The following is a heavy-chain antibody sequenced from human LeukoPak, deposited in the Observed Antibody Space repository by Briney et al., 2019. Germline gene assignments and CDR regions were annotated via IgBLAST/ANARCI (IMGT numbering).Heavy chain of an antibody. Sequence: GASVKVSCKASGYTFTSYGISWVRQAPGQGLEWMGWISAYNGNTNYAQKLQGRVTMTTDTSTSTAYMELRSLRSDDTAVYYCARVYDSSGYYYRGFDYWGQGTLVTVSS. J-gene: IGHJ4*02. D-gene: IGHD3-22*01. CDR2: ISAYNGNT. CDR3: ARVYDSSGYYYRGFDY. CDR1: GYTFTSYG. V-gene: IGHV1-18*01.